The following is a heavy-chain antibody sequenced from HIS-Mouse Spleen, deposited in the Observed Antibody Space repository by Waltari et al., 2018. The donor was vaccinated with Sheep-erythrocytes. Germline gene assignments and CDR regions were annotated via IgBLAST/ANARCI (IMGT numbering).Heavy chain of an antibody. CDR1: CGSISSSSYY. J-gene: IGHJ4*02. CDR3: ARDQYSSSWYFDY. Sequence: QLQLQESGPGLVKPSETLSLTCTVSCGSISSSSYYWGWIRQPPGKGLEWIGSIYYSGSTYYNPSLKSRVTISVDTSKNQFSLKLSSVTAADTAVYYCARDQYSSSWYFDYWGQGTLVTVSS. D-gene: IGHD6-13*01. V-gene: IGHV4-39*07. CDR2: IYYSGST.